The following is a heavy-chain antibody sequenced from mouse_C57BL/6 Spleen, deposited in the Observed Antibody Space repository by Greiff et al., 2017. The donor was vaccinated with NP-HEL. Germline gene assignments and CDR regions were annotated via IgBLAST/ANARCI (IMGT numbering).Heavy chain of an antibody. V-gene: IGHV1-42*01. J-gene: IGHJ4*01. CDR2: INPSTGGT. CDR1: GYSFTGYY. Sequence: VQLQQSGPELVKPGASVKISCKASGYSFTGYYMNWVKQSPEKSLEWIGEINPSTGGTTYNQTFKAKATLTVDKSSSTAYMQLKSLTSEDSAVYYCAHYYGSSPALDYWGQGTSVTVSS. CDR3: AHYYGSSPALDY. D-gene: IGHD1-1*01.